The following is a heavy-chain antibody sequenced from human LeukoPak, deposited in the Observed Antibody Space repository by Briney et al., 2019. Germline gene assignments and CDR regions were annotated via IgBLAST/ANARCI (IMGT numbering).Heavy chain of an antibody. CDR3: ARDTYSYDTSGDAFDI. J-gene: IGHJ3*02. CDR1: GFTFSSYG. CDR2: IWYDGSNK. D-gene: IGHD3-22*01. V-gene: IGHV3-33*01. Sequence: GGSLRLSCAASGFTFSSYGMHWVRQAPGKGLEWVAVIWYDGSNKNYADSVKGRFTISRDNSNNTVFLQMDSLRAEDTAVYYCARDTYSYDTSGDAFDIWGQGTMVTVSS.